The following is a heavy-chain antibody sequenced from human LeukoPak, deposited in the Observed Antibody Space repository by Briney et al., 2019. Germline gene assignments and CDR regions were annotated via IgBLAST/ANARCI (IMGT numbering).Heavy chain of an antibody. CDR2: IKEDGREK. Sequence: GGSLRLSCAASGFTFSSYWMSWVRQAPGKGLEWVASIKEDGREKYYVDSVKGRITISRDNAEKSLYLQMNSLSAEDTAVYYCARDDWDYYYMDVWGKGTTVTVSS. CDR1: GFTFSSYW. D-gene: IGHD3-9*01. V-gene: IGHV3-7*01. CDR3: ARDDWDYYYMDV. J-gene: IGHJ6*03.